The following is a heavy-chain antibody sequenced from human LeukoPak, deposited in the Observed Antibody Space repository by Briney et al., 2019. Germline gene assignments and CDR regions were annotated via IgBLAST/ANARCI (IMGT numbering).Heavy chain of an antibody. Sequence: LSLTCAVYGGSFSGYYWSWIRQPPGKGLEWVSYISSSGSTIYYADSVKGRFTISRDNAKNSLYLQMNSLRAEDTAVYYCARALGRYYFDYWGQGTLVTVSS. J-gene: IGHJ4*02. CDR1: GGSFSGYY. CDR3: ARALGRYYFDY. D-gene: IGHD7-27*01. CDR2: ISSSGSTI. V-gene: IGHV3-11*01.